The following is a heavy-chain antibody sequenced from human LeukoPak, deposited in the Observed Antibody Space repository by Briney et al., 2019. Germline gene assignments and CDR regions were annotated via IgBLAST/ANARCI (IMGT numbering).Heavy chain of an antibody. CDR2: IYYSGST. J-gene: IGHJ3*02. V-gene: IGHV4-59*06. CDR1: GFTVSSNY. CDR3: ARVDYGDPPGAFDI. D-gene: IGHD4-17*01. Sequence: PGGSLRLSCAASGFTVSSNYMSWVRQAPGKGLEWIGYIYYSGSTYYNPSLKSRVTISVDTSKNQFSLKLSSVTAADTAAYYCARVDYGDPPGAFDIWGQGTMVTVSS.